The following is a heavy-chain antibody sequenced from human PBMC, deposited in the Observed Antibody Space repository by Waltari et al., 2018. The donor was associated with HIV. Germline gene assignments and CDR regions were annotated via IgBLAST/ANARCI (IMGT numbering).Heavy chain of an antibody. CDR2: IIPNLGIA. V-gene: IGHV1-69*04. CDR3: ATGPGDDALDY. CDR1: GGTFSSYA. J-gene: IGHJ4*02. Sequence: QVQLVQSGAEVKKPGSSVKVSCKASGGTFSSYAISWVRQAPGQGLEWMGRIIPNLGIANYAQEFQGRVTITADKSTSTAYMELSSLRSEDTAVYDCATGPGDDALDYWGQGTLVTVSS.